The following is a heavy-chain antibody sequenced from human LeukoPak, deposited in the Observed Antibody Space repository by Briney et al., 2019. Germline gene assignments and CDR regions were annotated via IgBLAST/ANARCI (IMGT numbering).Heavy chain of an antibody. CDR2: IGSRNSDT. CDR1: GFTFSSFG. Sequence: GGSLRLSCAASGFTFSSFGMSWVRQAPGKGLEWVATIGSRNSDTYYTESVKGRFTVSRDNSKNILYLQMNSLRAEDTAVYYCAKRVFADRPVAGLGYWGQGALVTVSS. J-gene: IGHJ4*02. V-gene: IGHV3-23*05. D-gene: IGHD6-19*01. CDR3: AKRVFADRPVAGLGY.